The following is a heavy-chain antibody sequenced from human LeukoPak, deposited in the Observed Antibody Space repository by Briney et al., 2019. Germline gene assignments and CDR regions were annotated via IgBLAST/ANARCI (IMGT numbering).Heavy chain of an antibody. D-gene: IGHD3-3*01. CDR3: ARLDITIFGVVIMGLDY. J-gene: IGHJ4*02. CDR2: ISAYNGNT. V-gene: IGHV1-18*04. CDR1: GYTFSTYY. Sequence: ASVKVSCKASGYTFSTYYMHWVRQAPGQGLEWMGWISAYNGNTNYAQKLQGRVTMTTDTSTSTAYMELRSLRSDDTAVYYCARLDITIFGVVIMGLDYWGQGTLVTVSS.